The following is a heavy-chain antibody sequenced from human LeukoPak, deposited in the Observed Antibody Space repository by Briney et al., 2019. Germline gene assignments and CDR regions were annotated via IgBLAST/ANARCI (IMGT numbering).Heavy chain of an antibody. Sequence: GASVKVSCKASGYTFTSYGISWVRQAPGQGLEWMGWISAYNGSTNYAQKLQGRVTMTTDTFTSTAYMELRSLRSDDTAVYYCARSGSGDVLLWFGELFYFDYWGQGTLVTVSS. V-gene: IGHV1-18*04. CDR1: GYTFTSYG. CDR3: ARSGSGDVLLWFGELFYFDY. CDR2: ISAYNGST. D-gene: IGHD3-10*01. J-gene: IGHJ4*02.